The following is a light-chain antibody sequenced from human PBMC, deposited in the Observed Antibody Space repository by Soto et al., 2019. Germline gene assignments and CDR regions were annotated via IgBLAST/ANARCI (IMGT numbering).Light chain of an antibody. V-gene: IGKV1-12*01. J-gene: IGKJ4*01. CDR3: QQTSTFPRT. CDR2: AAS. CDR1: QDIKNW. Sequence: DIQMTQSPSSVSASVGDRVTITCRASQDIKNWLAWYQQKPGGAPKLLIYAASSVQSGVPSRFSGSGFGTDFTLTISSLQPEDFATYHCQQTSTFPRTFGGGTKVEI.